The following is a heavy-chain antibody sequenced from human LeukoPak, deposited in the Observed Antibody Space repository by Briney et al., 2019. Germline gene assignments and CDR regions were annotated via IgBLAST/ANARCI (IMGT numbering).Heavy chain of an antibody. CDR3: ASAYCSSTSCSFDP. Sequence: PSQTLSLTCAVSGGSISSGGNSWSWIRQPPGKGLEWIGYIYHSGSTYYNPSLTSRVTISVDRSKNQFSLKLSSVTAADTAVYYCASAYCSSTSCSFDPWGQGTLVTVSS. D-gene: IGHD2-2*01. V-gene: IGHV4-30-2*01. CDR2: IYHSGST. J-gene: IGHJ5*02. CDR1: GGSISSGGNS.